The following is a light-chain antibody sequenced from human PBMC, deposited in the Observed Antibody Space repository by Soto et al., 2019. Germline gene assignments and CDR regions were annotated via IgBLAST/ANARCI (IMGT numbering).Light chain of an antibody. CDR1: QSIASN. CDR3: QQYYNWPYT. J-gene: IGKJ5*01. CDR2: DVS. Sequence: EIVMTQSPATLSVSPGERATLSCRASQSIASNLGWYQQKPGQAPRLLIYDVSTRATGIPARFSGSGSGTEFTLTISSLQSEDFAIYYCQQYYNWPYTFGQGTRLEIK. V-gene: IGKV3-15*01.